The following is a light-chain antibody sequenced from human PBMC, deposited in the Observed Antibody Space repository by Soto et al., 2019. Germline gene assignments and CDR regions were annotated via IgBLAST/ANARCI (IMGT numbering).Light chain of an antibody. CDR3: QSYGTRLSGLYV. CDR1: SSNIGAGRV. Sequence: QSVLTQPPSVSGAPGQRVIISCTGSSSNIGAGRVVHWYRQFPGEAPKFLISDSNHRPSGVPDRFSVSKSGASASLAITGLRAEDEGDYFCQSYGTRLSGLYVFGTGTKVTVL. V-gene: IGLV1-40*01. CDR2: DSN. J-gene: IGLJ1*01.